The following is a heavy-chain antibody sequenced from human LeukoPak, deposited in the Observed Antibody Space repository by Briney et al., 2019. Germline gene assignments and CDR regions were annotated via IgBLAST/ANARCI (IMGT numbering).Heavy chain of an antibody. CDR1: GYTFTSYG. V-gene: IGHV1-18*01. CDR3: ARESRYCGGDCYSDY. D-gene: IGHD2-21*01. J-gene: IGHJ4*02. Sequence: GASVKVSCKASGYTFTSYGISWVRQAPGRGLEWMGWISAYNGNTNYAQKLQGRVTMTTDTSTSTAYMELRSLRSDDTAVYYCARESRYCGGDCYSDYWGQGTLVTVSS. CDR2: ISAYNGNT.